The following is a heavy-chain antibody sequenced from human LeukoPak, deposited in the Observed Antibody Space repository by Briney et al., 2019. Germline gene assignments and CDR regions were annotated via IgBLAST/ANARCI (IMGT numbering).Heavy chain of an antibody. CDR2: INPNSGGT. D-gene: IGHD1-7*01. CDR3: AKPWGQYNWNYVYYYYMDV. J-gene: IGHJ6*03. Sequence: GASVKVSCKASGYTFTGYYMHWVRQAPGQGLEWMGWINPNSGGTNYAQKFQGRVTMTRDTSISTAYMELSRLRSDDTAVYYCAKPWGQYNWNYVYYYYMDVWGKGTTVTVSS. V-gene: IGHV1-2*02. CDR1: GYTFTGYY.